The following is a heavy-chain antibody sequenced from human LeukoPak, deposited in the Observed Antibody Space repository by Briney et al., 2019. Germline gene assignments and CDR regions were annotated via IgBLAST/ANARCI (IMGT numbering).Heavy chain of an antibody. V-gene: IGHV1-46*01. CDR3: ARDVGDSRWGEDAFDI. J-gene: IGHJ3*02. Sequence: ASVKVSCKASGYTFTRYYMYWVRQAPGQGLEWMGIINPSGGSTNYAQKFQGRVTMTRDTSTNTAYMELRSLRSDDTAVYYCARDVGDSRWGEDAFDIWGQGTMVTVSS. CDR2: INPSGGST. D-gene: IGHD2-21*02. CDR1: GYTFTRYY.